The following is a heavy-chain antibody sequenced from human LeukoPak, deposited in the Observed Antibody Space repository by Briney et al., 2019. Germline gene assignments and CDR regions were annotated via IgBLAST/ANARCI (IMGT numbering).Heavy chain of an antibody. J-gene: IGHJ4*02. CDR2: IYYSGTT. CDR1: GNSIRSYY. Sequence: PSETLSLTCTVSGNSIRSYYWTWIRQPPGKGLEWIGYIYYSGTTSYNPSLRSPVTISVDMSKNQFSLRLTSVTAADTAVYYCARQSEGFDSWGQGTLVTVSS. CDR3: ARQSEGFDS. V-gene: IGHV4-59*08.